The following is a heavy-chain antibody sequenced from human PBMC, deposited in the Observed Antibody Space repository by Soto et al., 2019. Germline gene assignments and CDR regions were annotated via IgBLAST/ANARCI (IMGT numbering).Heavy chain of an antibody. V-gene: IGHV3-74*03. CDR2: LNSGGSLI. D-gene: IGHD6-19*01. CDR1: GFTFGSYW. Sequence: EVQLVESGGGLVQPGGSLRLSCAASGFTFGSYWMHWVRQAPGKGLVWVSRLNSGGSLITYADSVKGRFTISRDNAKNTLYLQMDSLRGEDTAVYYCVRDSSGSYWGQGTLVTVSS. J-gene: IGHJ4*02. CDR3: VRDSSGSY.